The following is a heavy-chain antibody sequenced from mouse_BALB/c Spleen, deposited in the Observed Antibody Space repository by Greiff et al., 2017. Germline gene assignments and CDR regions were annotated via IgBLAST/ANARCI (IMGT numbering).Heavy chain of an antibody. CDR3: ATPYYGSSYGYFDV. CDR2: IWSGGST. J-gene: IGHJ1*01. D-gene: IGHD1-1*01. Sequence: QVQLKESGPGLVQPSQSLSITCTVSGFSLTSYGVHWVRQSPGKGLEWLGVIWSGGSTDYNAAFISRLSISKDNSKSQVFFKMNSLQADDTAIYYCATPYYGSSYGYFDVWGAGTTVTVSS. CDR1: GFSLTSYG. V-gene: IGHV2-4-1*01.